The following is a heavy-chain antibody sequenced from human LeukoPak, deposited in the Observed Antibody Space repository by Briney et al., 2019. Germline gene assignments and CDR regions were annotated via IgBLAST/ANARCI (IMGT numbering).Heavy chain of an antibody. J-gene: IGHJ6*03. CDR3: ASGYCSSTSCSGYYMDV. CDR1: DYTFTNYG. Sequence: ASVKVSCKASDYTFTNYGISWVRQAPGQGLEWMGWISAYNGKTYYAQNFQGRVTVTTDTSTSTAYMDLRSLRSDDTAVYYCASGYCSSTSCSGYYMDVWGKGTTVTVSS. V-gene: IGHV1-18*01. D-gene: IGHD2-2*01. CDR2: ISAYNGKT.